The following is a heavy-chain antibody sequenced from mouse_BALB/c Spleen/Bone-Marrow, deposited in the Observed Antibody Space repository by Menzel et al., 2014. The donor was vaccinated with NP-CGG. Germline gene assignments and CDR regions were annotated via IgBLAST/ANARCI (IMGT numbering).Heavy chain of an antibody. D-gene: IGHD2-3*01. Sequence: EDKLQQSGPELVDPGASVTKSCKASGYTFTSYIMHWVQQKPGQGLEWIGYINPYNDGTKYNEKFKGKATLTSDKSSSTAYMELSSLTSEDSAVYYCARRWLPYAMDYWGQGTSVPVS. V-gene: IGHV1-14*01. J-gene: IGHJ4*01. CDR2: INPYNDGT. CDR3: ARRWLPYAMDY. CDR1: GYTFTSYI.